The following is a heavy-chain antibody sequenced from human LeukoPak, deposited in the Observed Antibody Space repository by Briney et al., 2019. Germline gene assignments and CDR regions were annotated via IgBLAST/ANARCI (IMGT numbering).Heavy chain of an antibody. CDR1: GFTFSTSW. D-gene: IGHD5-18*01. CDR2: IKGDGSQK. CDR3: ARDDSGDSYGLY. Sequence: PGGSLRLSCVPSGFTFSTSWMNWVRQVRGKGREWVGNIKGDGSQKYYVDSVKGRFTISRDNAKNSLYLQLNSLRAEDTAVYYCARDDSGDSYGLYWGQGTLVTVSS. V-gene: IGHV3-7*05. J-gene: IGHJ4*02.